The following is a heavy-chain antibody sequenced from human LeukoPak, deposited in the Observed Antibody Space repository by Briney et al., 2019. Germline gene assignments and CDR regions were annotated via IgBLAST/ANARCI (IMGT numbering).Heavy chain of an antibody. V-gene: IGHV1-2*02. Sequence: GASVKVSCKASGYTFTSYGLSWVRQAPGQGLEWMGWINPNSGGTNYAQKFQGRVTMTRDTSISTAYMELSRLRSDDTAVYYCARDLSAAHNWFDPWGQGTLVTVSS. CDR1: GYTFTSYG. CDR2: INPNSGGT. CDR3: ARDLSAAHNWFDP. D-gene: IGHD2-15*01. J-gene: IGHJ5*02.